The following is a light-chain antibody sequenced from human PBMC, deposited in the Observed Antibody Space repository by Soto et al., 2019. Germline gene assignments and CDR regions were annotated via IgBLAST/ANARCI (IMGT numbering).Light chain of an antibody. CDR3: SSYTTSSTRV. J-gene: IGLJ1*01. CDR1: SSDVGVYDF. CDR2: EVS. V-gene: IGLV2-14*03. Sequence: QSVLAQPASVSGSPGQSITISCTGTSSDVGVYDFVSWYQQHPDKAPKLMIFEVSNRPSGVSDRFSGSKSVNTATLTISGLQAEDEADYYCSSYTTSSTRVFGTGTKVTVL.